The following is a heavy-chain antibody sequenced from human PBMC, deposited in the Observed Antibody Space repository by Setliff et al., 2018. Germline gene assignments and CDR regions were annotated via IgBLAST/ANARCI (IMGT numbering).Heavy chain of an antibody. V-gene: IGHV4-61*09. CDR1: GDSISSRTHY. Sequence: SETLSLTCTVSGDSISSRTHYWSWIRQPAGKGLEWIGQVYTSWSTNYNPSLKSRVTISLDTSKNQFSLNLSSLTAADTAVYYCARGGTFRYFDYWGQGTPVTVSS. CDR2: VYTSWST. CDR3: ARGGTFRYFDY. D-gene: IGHD5-12*01. J-gene: IGHJ4*02.